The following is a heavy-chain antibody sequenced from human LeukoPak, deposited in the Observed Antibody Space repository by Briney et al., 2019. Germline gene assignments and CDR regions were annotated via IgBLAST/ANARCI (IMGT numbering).Heavy chain of an antibody. J-gene: IGHJ3*02. D-gene: IGHD1-26*01. Sequence: ASVKVSCKASGYTFTTYYMHWVRQAPGQGLEWMGIINPSGGSTSYAQKFQGRVTMTRDTSISTAYMELSRLRSDDTAVYYCARDGRGGNAFDIWGQGTMVTVSS. CDR2: INPSGGST. V-gene: IGHV1-46*01. CDR1: GYTFTTYY. CDR3: ARDGRGGNAFDI.